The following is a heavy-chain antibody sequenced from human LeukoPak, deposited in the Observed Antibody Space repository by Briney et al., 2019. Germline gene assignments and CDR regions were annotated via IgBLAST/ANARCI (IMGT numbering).Heavy chain of an antibody. CDR3: AKKSYYHNGMDV. V-gene: IGHV3-30-3*02. D-gene: IGHD3-10*01. Sequence: PGGSLRLSCAASGFTFSSYAMHWVRQAPGKGLEWVALISYDGTNDHYADSVKGRFTISRANARSSLYLQMNSLRDADTAVYYCAKKSYYHNGMDVWGQGTTVTVSS. J-gene: IGHJ6*02. CDR2: ISYDGTND. CDR1: GFTFSSYA.